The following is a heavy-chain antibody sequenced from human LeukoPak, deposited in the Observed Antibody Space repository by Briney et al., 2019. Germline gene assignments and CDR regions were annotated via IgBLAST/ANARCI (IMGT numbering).Heavy chain of an antibody. CDR3: ATDGGRYQLLYWFVT. V-gene: IGHV1-2*02. D-gene: IGHD2-2*01. CDR2: INPNSGGT. Sequence: GASVKVSCKASGYTFTAYYMHWVRQAPGQGLEWMGWINPNSGGTNYAQKFQGRVTMTRDTSISTVYMELSRLGSDDTAVYYCATDGGRYQLLYWFVTWGQGTMVTVSS. CDR1: GYTFTAYY. J-gene: IGHJ5*02.